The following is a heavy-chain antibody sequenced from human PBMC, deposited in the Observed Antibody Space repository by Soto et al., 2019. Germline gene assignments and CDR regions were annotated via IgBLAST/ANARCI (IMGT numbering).Heavy chain of an antibody. CDR1: GYTFTGYY. Sequence: ASVKVSCKASGYTFTGYYMHWVRQAPGQGLEWMGWINPNSGGTNYAQKFQGRVTMTRDTSISTAYMELSRLRSDDTAVYYCAREVPPLRWKPNGAFDIWGQGTMVTVSS. CDR3: AREVPPLRWKPNGAFDI. J-gene: IGHJ3*02. CDR2: INPNSGGT. V-gene: IGHV1-2*02. D-gene: IGHD4-17*01.